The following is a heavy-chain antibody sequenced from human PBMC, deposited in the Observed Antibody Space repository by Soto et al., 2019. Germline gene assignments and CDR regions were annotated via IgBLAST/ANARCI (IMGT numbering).Heavy chain of an antibody. V-gene: IGHV2-26*01. CDR2: IFSNDEK. J-gene: IGHJ6*02. D-gene: IGHD6-13*01. CDR3: ARIPRYSSSWYGMDV. CDR1: GFSLSNARMG. Sequence: QVTLKESGPVLVKPTETLTLTCTVSGFSLSNARMGVSWIRQPPGKALEWLAHIFSNDEKSYSTSLKSRLTIXXDXSXXQLVLTMTNMGPVDTATDYCARIPRYSSSWYGMDVWGQGTPVTVSS.